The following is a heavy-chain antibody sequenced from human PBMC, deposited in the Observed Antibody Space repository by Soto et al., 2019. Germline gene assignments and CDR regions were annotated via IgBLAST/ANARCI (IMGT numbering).Heavy chain of an antibody. CDR3: AKNGLDNSPSAIDS. V-gene: IGHV3-23*01. J-gene: IGHJ4*02. CDR2: ITGSGRDT. D-gene: IGHD2-8*01. CDR1: GFTFRNNV. Sequence: GGSLRLSCAASGFTFRNNVLSWVRQAPGKGLDWVSGITGSGRDTYYADSVKGRFTISRDTSKNMVFLQINSLRAEDTALYYCAKNGLDNSPSAIDSWGPGTLVTVSS.